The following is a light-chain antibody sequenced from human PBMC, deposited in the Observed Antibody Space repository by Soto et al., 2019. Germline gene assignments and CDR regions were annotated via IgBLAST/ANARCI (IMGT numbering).Light chain of an antibody. CDR3: SSSTDTSIL. J-gene: IGLJ2*01. CDR2: DNN. V-gene: IGLV1-51*01. CDR1: SSNIGNNY. Sequence: QSVLTQPPSVSAAPGQKVTISCSGSSSNIGNNYVSWDQQLPGTAPKLLIYDNNKRPSGIPDRFSGSKSGTSATLGITGLQTGDEADYYCSSSTDTSILFGGGTKLTVL.